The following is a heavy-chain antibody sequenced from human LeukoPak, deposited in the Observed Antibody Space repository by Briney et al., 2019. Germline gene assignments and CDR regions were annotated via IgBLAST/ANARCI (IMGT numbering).Heavy chain of an antibody. V-gene: IGHV4-39*07. J-gene: IGHJ4*02. CDR2: FYYDGST. Sequence: PSETLSLTCSVSGGSISSTTDYWGWIRQPPGRGLEWIGTFYYDGSTYYNPSLKSRVTVSGDTSKNQFSLRLDSVTAADTAVYYCARDLYSYGYYGGFDYWGQGTLVTVSS. CDR3: ARDLYSYGYYGGFDY. D-gene: IGHD5-18*01. CDR1: GGSISSTTDY.